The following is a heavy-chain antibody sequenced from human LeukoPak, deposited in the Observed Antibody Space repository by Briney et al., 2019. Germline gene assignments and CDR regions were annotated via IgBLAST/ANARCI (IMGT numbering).Heavy chain of an antibody. CDR3: ARIYSDRGMDV. CDR1: GFSLSTSGMR. D-gene: IGHD3-9*01. J-gene: IGHJ6*04. V-gene: IGHV2-70*04. CDR2: IHWDDDK. Sequence: SGPALVKPTQTLTLTCTFSGFSLSTSGMRVRWIRQPPGKALEWLARIHWDDDKLYTTSLKTRLTISKDTSKNQVVLTMTNMDPVDTATYYCARIYSDRGMDVWGKGTTVTVSS.